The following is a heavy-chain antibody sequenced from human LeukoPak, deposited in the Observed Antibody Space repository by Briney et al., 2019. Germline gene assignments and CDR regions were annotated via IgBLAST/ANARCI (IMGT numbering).Heavy chain of an antibody. Sequence: ASVKVSCKASGYTFTGYYMHWVRQAPGQGLEWMGWINPNSGGTNYAQKFQGRVTMTRDTSISTAYMELSRLRSDDTAVYYCARDDAAEDYYGSGSPGYWGQGTLVTVSS. CDR3: ARDDAAEDYYGSGSPGY. V-gene: IGHV1-2*02. CDR1: GYTFTGYY. CDR2: INPNSGGT. J-gene: IGHJ4*02. D-gene: IGHD3-10*01.